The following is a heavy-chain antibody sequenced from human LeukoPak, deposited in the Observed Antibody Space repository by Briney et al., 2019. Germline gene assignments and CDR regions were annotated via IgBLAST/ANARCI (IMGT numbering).Heavy chain of an antibody. CDR1: GYTLTELS. V-gene: IGHV1-24*01. D-gene: IGHD6-13*01. CDR3: ASGPDRSSWYYFDY. Sequence: ASVKVSCKVSGYTLTELSMHWVRQAPGKGLEWMGGFDPEDGETIYAQKFQGRVTMTEDTSTDTAYMELSSLRSEDTAVYYCASGPDRSSWYYFDYWGQGTLVTVSS. J-gene: IGHJ4*02. CDR2: FDPEDGET.